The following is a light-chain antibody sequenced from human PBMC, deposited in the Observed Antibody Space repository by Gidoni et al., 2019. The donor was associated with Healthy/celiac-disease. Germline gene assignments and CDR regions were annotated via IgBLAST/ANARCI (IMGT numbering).Light chain of an antibody. Sequence: DIQMTQSPSSLSASVGDRVTITCRASQSISIYLNWYQQKPGKAPKLLIYAASSLQSGVPSRFSGSGSGTDFTLTISSLQPEDFATYYCQQSYSTLQFTFGPGTKVDIK. J-gene: IGKJ3*01. CDR2: AAS. CDR3: QQSYSTLQFT. V-gene: IGKV1-39*01. CDR1: QSISIY.